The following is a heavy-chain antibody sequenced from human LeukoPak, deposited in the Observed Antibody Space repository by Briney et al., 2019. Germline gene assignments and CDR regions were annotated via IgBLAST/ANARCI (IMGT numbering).Heavy chain of an antibody. J-gene: IGHJ4*02. CDR1: GFTFSSYA. Sequence: GGSLRLSCAASGFTFSSYAMSWVRQAPGKGLELVSGISGSGGTTYYADSVKGRFTISRDNSKNTLYLQLNSLRAEDTAIYYCAKDLTYYYGSTGYYFDYWGQGTLVTVSS. CDR2: ISGSGGTT. CDR3: AKDLTYYYGSTGYYFDY. V-gene: IGHV3-23*01. D-gene: IGHD3-22*01.